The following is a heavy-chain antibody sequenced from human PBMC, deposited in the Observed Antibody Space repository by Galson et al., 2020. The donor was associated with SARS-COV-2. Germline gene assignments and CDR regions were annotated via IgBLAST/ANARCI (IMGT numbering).Heavy chain of an antibody. CDR1: GFSPSTRGVC. CDR2: IDWDDDK. D-gene: IGHD4-17*01. J-gene: IGHJ4*02. V-gene: IGHV2-70*11. CDR3: ARTTTVTTSYYFDS. Sequence: SGPTLVKPTQTLTLTCTFSGFSPSTRGVCVSWIRQPPGKALEWLARIDWDDDKYYSSSLKTRLTISKDTSKNQVVLTMTNMAPVDTATYYCARTTTVTTSYYFDSWAQGTLVTVSS.